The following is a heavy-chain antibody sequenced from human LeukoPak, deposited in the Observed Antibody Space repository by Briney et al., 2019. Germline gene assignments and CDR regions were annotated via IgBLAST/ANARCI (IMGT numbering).Heavy chain of an antibody. D-gene: IGHD2-21*02. Sequence: PGGSLRLSCAASGFTFSSYSMNWVRQAPGKGLEWVSSISSSSSYIYYADSVKGRFTISRDNAKNSLYLQMNSLRAEDTAVYYCARDRSPFTVVTAFDIWGQGTMVTVSS. J-gene: IGHJ3*02. CDR3: ARDRSPFTVVTAFDI. CDR1: GFTFSSYS. CDR2: ISSSSSYI. V-gene: IGHV3-21*01.